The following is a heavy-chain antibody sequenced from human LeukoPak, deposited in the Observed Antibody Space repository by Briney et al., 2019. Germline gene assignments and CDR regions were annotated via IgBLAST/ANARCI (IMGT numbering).Heavy chain of an antibody. CDR3: TRDGDGNYDY. CDR2: ISNSGGTI. Sequence: GSLRLSCAASGFTFSIYSMNWVRLTPGKGLEWVSYISNSGGTIYYADSVKGRFSISRDNAKNSVFLIMNSLRAEDTAVYYCTRDGDGNYDYWGHGTLVTVSS. V-gene: IGHV3-48*04. J-gene: IGHJ4*01. CDR1: GFTFSIYS. D-gene: IGHD1-7*01.